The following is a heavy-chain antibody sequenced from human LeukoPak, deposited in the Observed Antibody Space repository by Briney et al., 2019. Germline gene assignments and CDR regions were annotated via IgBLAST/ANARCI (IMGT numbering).Heavy chain of an antibody. Sequence: GGSLRLSCAASGFTFSSYAMTWVRQSPGKGLEWVSGISGSGGSSYYADSVKGRFTISRDNFKNTLYLQMNSLRADDTAVYYCAKEGDFWSGYSDYWGQGTLVTVSS. V-gene: IGHV3-23*01. D-gene: IGHD3-3*01. CDR1: GFTFSSYA. CDR2: ISGSGGSS. CDR3: AKEGDFWSGYSDY. J-gene: IGHJ4*02.